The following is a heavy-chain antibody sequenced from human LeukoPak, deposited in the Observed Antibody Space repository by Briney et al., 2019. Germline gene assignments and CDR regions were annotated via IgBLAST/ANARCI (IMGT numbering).Heavy chain of an antibody. CDR3: ARGQWFGESPPFDY. Sequence: SETLSLTCAVYGGSSRGYYWSWIRQPPGKGLEWIGEINQSGSTNYNPSLKSRVTISVDTSKNQFSLKLSSVIAADTAVYYCARGQWFGESPPFDYWGQGTLVTVSS. V-gene: IGHV4-34*01. J-gene: IGHJ4*02. CDR1: GGSSRGYY. CDR2: INQSGST. D-gene: IGHD3-10*01.